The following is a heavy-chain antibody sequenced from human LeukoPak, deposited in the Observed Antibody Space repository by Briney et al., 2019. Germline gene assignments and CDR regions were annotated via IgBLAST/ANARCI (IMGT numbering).Heavy chain of an antibody. J-gene: IGHJ4*02. V-gene: IGHV1-18*01. D-gene: IGHD3-22*01. CDR1: AYTFTSYG. Sequence: ASVKVSCKASAYTFTSYGISWVRQAPGQGLEWMGWISADNGNTNYAQKVQGRVTMTTDTSTSTAYMELRSLRSDDTAVYYCARGRHYYDSSGYLSSYWGQGTLVTVSS. CDR3: ARGRHYYDSSGYLSSY. CDR2: ISADNGNT.